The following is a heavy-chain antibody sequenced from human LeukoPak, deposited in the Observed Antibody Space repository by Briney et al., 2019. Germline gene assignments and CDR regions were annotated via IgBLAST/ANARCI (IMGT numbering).Heavy chain of an antibody. Sequence: GGSLRLSCAASGFTFSGYWMHWVRQAPGKGLEWVGRINERGGVISYAESVRGRFTISRENARNAVYLQMDSLRAEDTAVYYCVRELSLTWTTGEDFDYWGQGTRVTVSS. V-gene: IGHV3-74*01. CDR1: GFTFSGYW. CDR2: INERGGVI. CDR3: VRELSLTWTTGEDFDY. D-gene: IGHD4-17*01. J-gene: IGHJ4*02.